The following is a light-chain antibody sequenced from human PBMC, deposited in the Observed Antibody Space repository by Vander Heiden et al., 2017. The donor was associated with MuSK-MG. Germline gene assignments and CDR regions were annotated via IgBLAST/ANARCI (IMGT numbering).Light chain of an antibody. CDR3: HSPDSSGNHVV. Sequence: SSELTQDPAVSVALGQTVRITCQGDSLRSYYASWYQQKPGQAPVLVIYGKNSRPSGIPDRFSGSSSGNTASLTITGAQAEDEADYYFHSPDSSGNHVVFGGGTKLTVL. V-gene: IGLV3-19*01. CDR1: SLRSYY. CDR2: GKN. J-gene: IGLJ2*01.